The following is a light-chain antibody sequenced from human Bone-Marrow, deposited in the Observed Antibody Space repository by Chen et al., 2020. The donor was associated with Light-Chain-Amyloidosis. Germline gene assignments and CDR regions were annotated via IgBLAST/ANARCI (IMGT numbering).Light chain of an antibody. CDR1: QSISRW. CDR3: QQYNGYSAIT. J-gene: IGKJ5*01. CDR2: DAS. Sequence: DIQMTQSPSILSASVGDRVTISCRASQSISRWLAWYQQRPGKAPKVLIFDASTLESGVPSRFSGSGSGTEFTLTISSLQPEDFATYYCQQYNGYSAITFGQGTRLESK. V-gene: IGKV1-5*01.